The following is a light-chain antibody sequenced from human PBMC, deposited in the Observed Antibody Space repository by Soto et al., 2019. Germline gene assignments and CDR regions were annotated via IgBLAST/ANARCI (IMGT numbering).Light chain of an antibody. CDR1: SSDVGGNNY. CDR3: SSYTSNSTPGV. CDR2: DVS. Sequence: QSALTQPASVSGSPGQSITISFTGTSSDVGGNNYVSWYQQHPAKAPKLMIYDVSNRPSGVSNRFSGSKSGNTASLTISGLQAEDEADYYCSSYTSNSTPGVFGGGTKLTVL. V-gene: IGLV2-14*03. J-gene: IGLJ3*02.